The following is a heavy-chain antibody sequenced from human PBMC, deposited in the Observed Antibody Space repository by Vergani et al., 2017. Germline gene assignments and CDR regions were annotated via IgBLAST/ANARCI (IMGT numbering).Heavy chain of an antibody. Sequence: QVQLQESGPGLVKPSETLSLTCAVSGYSISSGYYWGWIRQPPGKGLEWIGSIYHSGSTYYNPSLKSRVTISVDTSKNQFSLKLSSVTAADTAVYYCASSDYDSSGYTEKNDAFDIWGQGTMVTVSS. CDR2: IYHSGST. CDR3: ASSDYDSSGYTEKNDAFDI. V-gene: IGHV4-38-2*01. CDR1: GYSISSGYY. J-gene: IGHJ3*02. D-gene: IGHD3-22*01.